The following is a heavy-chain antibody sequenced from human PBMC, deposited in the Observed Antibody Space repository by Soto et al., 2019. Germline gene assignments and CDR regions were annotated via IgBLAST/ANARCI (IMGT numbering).Heavy chain of an antibody. CDR2: IYYSGST. CDR3: ARGVGSSSWYSLNYYYGMDV. V-gene: IGHV4-59*01. D-gene: IGHD6-13*01. Sequence: PSETLSLTCTVSGGSISSYYWSWIRQPPGKGLEWIGYIYYSGSTNYNPSLKSRVTISVDTSKNQFSLKLSSVTAADTAVYYCARGVGSSSWYSLNYYYGMDVWGQGTTVTVS. CDR1: GGSISSYY. J-gene: IGHJ6*02.